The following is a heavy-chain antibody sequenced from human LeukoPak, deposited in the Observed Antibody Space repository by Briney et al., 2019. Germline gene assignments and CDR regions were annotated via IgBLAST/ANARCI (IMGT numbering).Heavy chain of an antibody. Sequence: SETLSLTCAVYGGSFSGYYWSWIRQPPGKGLERIGEINHSGSTSYNPSLKSRVTISVDTSKNQFSLKLSSVTAADTAVYYCARGRYYDSSGYYFYYYYYMDVWGKGTTVTVSS. CDR2: INHSGST. J-gene: IGHJ6*03. CDR1: GGSFSGYY. CDR3: ARGRYYDSSGYYFYYYYYMDV. D-gene: IGHD3-22*01. V-gene: IGHV4-34*01.